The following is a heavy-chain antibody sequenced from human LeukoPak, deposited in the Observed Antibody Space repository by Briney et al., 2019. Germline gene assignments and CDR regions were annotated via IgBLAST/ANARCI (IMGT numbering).Heavy chain of an antibody. Sequence: GGSLRLSCAASGFTFSSYAMSWVRQVPGKGLEWVPTIAMSGTATYYADSVKGRFTISRDNSKNTLYLQMNYLRDGDTAVYYCAKTGQLDSWGQGSLVTVSS. CDR1: GFTFSSYA. CDR2: IAMSGTAT. V-gene: IGHV3-23*05. CDR3: AKTGQLDS. J-gene: IGHJ4*02.